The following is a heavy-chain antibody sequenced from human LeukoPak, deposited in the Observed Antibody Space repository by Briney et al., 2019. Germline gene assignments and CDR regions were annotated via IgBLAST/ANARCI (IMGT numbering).Heavy chain of an antibody. J-gene: IGHJ4*02. CDR3: ARVVNDFWSPFDY. Sequence: PGGSLRLSCAASGFIFNKYGMDWVRQAPGKGLEWVAVISYDGSNKYCADSVKGRFTISRDNSKNTLYPQMNSLRAEDTAVYYCARVVNDFWSPFDYWGQGTLVTVSS. D-gene: IGHD3-3*01. V-gene: IGHV3-30*19. CDR1: GFIFNKYG. CDR2: ISYDGSNK.